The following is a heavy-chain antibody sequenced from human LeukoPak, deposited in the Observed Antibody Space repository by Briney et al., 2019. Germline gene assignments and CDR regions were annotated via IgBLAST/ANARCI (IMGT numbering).Heavy chain of an antibody. CDR1: GGSISSSNW. CDR2: MYLSGTT. D-gene: IGHD3-22*01. Sequence: SGTLSLTCAVSGGSISSSNWWSWVRQPPGKGLEWIGEMYLSGTTHSNPSVKSRVTISIDKSKNQFFLNLSSVTAADTAVYYCAGLVGRYSSGLYYYYFDYWGQGTLVTVSS. J-gene: IGHJ4*02. V-gene: IGHV4-4*02. CDR3: AGLVGRYSSGLYYYYFDY.